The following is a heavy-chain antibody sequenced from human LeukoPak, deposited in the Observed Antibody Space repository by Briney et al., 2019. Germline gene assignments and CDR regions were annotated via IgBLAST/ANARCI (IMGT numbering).Heavy chain of an antibody. J-gene: IGHJ4*02. D-gene: IGHD6-19*01. CDR2: ISASGASP. V-gene: IGHV3-23*01. CDR1: GFTFNSDA. Sequence: GGSLRLSCAVSGFTFNSDAMSWVRQAPGKGLEWVSVISASGASPSYADSVKGRFTISRDNSKNTLYLQMNSLRAEDTAVYYCAKRAVAGTYYFDYWGQGTLVTVSS. CDR3: AKRAVAGTYYFDY.